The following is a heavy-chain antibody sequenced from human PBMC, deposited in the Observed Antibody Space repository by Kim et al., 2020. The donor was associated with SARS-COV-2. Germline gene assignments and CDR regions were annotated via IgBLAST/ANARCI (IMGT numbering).Heavy chain of an antibody. CDR3: ARERRYSYGGGHAFDI. CDR2: ISSSSSTI. CDR1: GFTFSSYS. V-gene: IGHV3-48*04. J-gene: IGHJ3*02. D-gene: IGHD5-18*01. Sequence: GGSLRLSCAASGFTFSSYSMNWVRQAPGKGLEWVSYISSSSSTIYYADSVKGRFTISRDNAKNSLYLQMNSLRAEDTAVYYCARERRYSYGGGHAFDIWGQGTMVTVSS.